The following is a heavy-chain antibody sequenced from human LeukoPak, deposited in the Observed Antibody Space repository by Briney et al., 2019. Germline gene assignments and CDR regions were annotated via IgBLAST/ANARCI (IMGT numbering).Heavy chain of an antibody. J-gene: IGHJ3*02. D-gene: IGHD6-13*01. V-gene: IGHV3-9*01. CDR2: ISWNSGSL. Sequence: GGSLRLSCAASGFTFDNYAMHWVRQAPGKGLEWVSGISWNSGSLGYADSVKGRFTISRDNAKNSLYLQMNSLRAEDAAVYYCARDWQLASDAFDIWGQGTMVTVSS. CDR3: ARDWQLASDAFDI. CDR1: GFTFDNYA.